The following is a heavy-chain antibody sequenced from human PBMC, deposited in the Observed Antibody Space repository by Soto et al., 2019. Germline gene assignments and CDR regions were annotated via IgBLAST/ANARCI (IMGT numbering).Heavy chain of an antibody. J-gene: IGHJ4*02. CDR1: GGSISSGGYY. V-gene: IGHV4-31*03. D-gene: IGHD4-17*01. CDR2: IYYSGST. CDR3: ARVFSVTTLDY. Sequence: PSETLSLTCTVSGGSISSGGYYWSWIRQHPGKGLEWIGYIYYSGSTYYNPSLKSRVTISVDTSKNQFSLKLSSVTAADTAGYYCARVFSVTTLDYWGQGTLVTVSS.